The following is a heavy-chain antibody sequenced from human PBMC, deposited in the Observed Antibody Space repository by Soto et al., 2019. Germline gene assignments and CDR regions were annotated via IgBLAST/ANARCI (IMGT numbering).Heavy chain of an antibody. CDR3: ARDGRSSGWYLDY. Sequence: QVQLVESGGGVVQPGRSLRLSCAASGFTFSSYAMHWVRQAPGKGLEWVAVISYDGSNKYYADSVKGRFTISRDNSKNTLYLQMNSLRAEDTAVYYCARDGRSSGWYLDYWGQGTLVTVSS. J-gene: IGHJ4*02. D-gene: IGHD6-19*01. CDR1: GFTFSSYA. V-gene: IGHV3-30-3*01. CDR2: ISYDGSNK.